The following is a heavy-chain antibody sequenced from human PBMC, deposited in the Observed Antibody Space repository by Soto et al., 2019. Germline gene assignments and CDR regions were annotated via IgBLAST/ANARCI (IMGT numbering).Heavy chain of an antibody. D-gene: IGHD3-10*01. CDR2: ISGSGGTT. CDR3: AKGRPFGALSEFDS. Sequence: PGGSLRLSCAASGFTFSNYAMSWVRQAPGKGLEWVSGISGSGGTTYYAGSVKGRFTISRANSQNTLYLQMNSLSAEDTAVYRRAKGRPFGALSEFDSWGQGTLVTGSS. V-gene: IGHV3-23*01. CDR1: GFTFSNYA. J-gene: IGHJ4*02.